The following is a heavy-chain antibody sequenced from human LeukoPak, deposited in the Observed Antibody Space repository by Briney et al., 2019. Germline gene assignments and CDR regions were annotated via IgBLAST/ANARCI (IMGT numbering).Heavy chain of an antibody. D-gene: IGHD6-13*01. Sequence: GGSLRLSCAASGLTFSSYWMSWVRQAPGKGLEWVANIKQDGSEKYYVDSVKGRFTISRDNAKNSLYLQMNSLRAEDTAVYYCARDRGDGYSSSWGDYWGQGTLVTVSS. CDR3: ARDRGDGYSSSWGDY. J-gene: IGHJ4*02. CDR2: IKQDGSEK. CDR1: GLTFSSYW. V-gene: IGHV3-7*01.